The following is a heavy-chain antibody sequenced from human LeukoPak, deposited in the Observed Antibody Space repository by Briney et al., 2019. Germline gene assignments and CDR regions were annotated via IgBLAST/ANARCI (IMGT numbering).Heavy chain of an antibody. Sequence: SETLSVTCTDPRGSISSYYWSWIRQPPGKGLEWIGYIYYSGSTNYNPSLMSRVTISVDTSKNQFSLKLSSVTAADTAVYYCASLFEWLPHYWGQGTLVTVSS. D-gene: IGHD3-9*01. V-gene: IGHV4-59*08. CDR2: IYYSGST. CDR1: RGSISSYY. J-gene: IGHJ4*02. CDR3: ASLFEWLPHY.